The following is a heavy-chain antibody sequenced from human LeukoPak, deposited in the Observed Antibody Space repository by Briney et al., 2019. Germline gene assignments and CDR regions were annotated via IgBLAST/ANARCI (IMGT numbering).Heavy chain of an antibody. CDR1: GVSISGSNYY. D-gene: IGHD3-10*01. Sequence: SETLSLTCTVSGVSISGSNYYWGWIRQPPGKGLEWIGNIYYSGSTNYNPSLKSRVTISVDTSKNQFSLKLSSVTAADTAVYYCARCRPGITMVRGVINYYYYMDVWGKGTTVTISS. V-gene: IGHV4-39*07. J-gene: IGHJ6*03. CDR2: IYYSGST. CDR3: ARCRPGITMVRGVINYYYYMDV.